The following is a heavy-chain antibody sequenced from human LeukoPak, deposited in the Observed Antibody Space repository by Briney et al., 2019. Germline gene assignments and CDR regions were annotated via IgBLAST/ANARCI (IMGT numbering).Heavy chain of an antibody. CDR1: GFTFSSYG. CDR3: AKDTTPPKAGFDP. J-gene: IGHJ5*02. D-gene: IGHD1-14*01. CDR2: IRYDGSNK. V-gene: IGHV3-30*02. Sequence: GGSLRLSCAASGFTFSSYGMHWVRQAPGKGLEWVAFIRYDGSNKYYADSVKGRFTISRDNSKNTLYLQMNSLRAEDTAVYYCAKDTTPPKAGFDPWGQGTLVTVSS.